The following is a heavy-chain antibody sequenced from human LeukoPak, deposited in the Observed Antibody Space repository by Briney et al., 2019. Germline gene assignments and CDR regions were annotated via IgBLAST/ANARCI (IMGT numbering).Heavy chain of an antibody. CDR2: INWNGGST. D-gene: IGHD3-22*01. CDR3: ARDGYYDSSSYYSIDY. J-gene: IGHJ4*02. V-gene: IGHV3-20*04. Sequence: GGSLRLSCAASGFTFDDYGMSWVRQAPGKGLEWVSGINWNGGSTGYADSVKGRFTISRDNAKNSLYLQMNSLRAEDTALYYCARDGYYDSSSYYSIDYWGQGTLVTVSS. CDR1: GFTFDDYG.